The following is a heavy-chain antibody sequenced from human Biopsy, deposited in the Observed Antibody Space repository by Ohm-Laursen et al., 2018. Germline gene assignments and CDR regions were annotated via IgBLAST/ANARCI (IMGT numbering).Heavy chain of an antibody. CDR1: GDSISSYY. V-gene: IGHV4-59*07. D-gene: IGHD6-19*01. Sequence: SDTLSLTCTVSGDSISSYYWSWIRQPPGKGLEYIGYMYYNEGTNYNPSLKSRVTISVDTSKNQFSLKLISVTPADTAVYYCATGGQWPKPYLNWFDPWGQGTLVTVSS. J-gene: IGHJ5*02. CDR2: MYYNEGT. CDR3: ATGGQWPKPYLNWFDP.